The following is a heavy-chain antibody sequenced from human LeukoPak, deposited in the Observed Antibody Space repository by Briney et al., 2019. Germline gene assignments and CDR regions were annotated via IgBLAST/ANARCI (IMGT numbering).Heavy chain of an antibody. D-gene: IGHD3-10*01. CDR2: IKSKTGGETT. CDR1: GFTFINAW. J-gene: IGHJ4*02. Sequence: PGGSLRLSCVDSGFTFINAWMSWVRQAPGKGLEWIGRIKSKTGGETTNYAEPVRGRFTISRDDSKSAVYLQMNSLKIEDTAVYYCTTDLGTYYHGSQRLIPIDYWGQGTLVTVSS. CDR3: TTDLGTYYHGSQRLIPIDY. V-gene: IGHV3-15*01.